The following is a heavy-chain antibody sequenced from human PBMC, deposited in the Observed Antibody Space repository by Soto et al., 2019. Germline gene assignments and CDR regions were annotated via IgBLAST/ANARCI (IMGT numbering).Heavy chain of an antibody. CDR3: ARDLVESSGYLDFDY. V-gene: IGHV3-74*01. Sequence: EVPLVESGGGLVQPGGSLRLSCAASGFTFSSYWINWVRQAPGKGLVWVSRINSDGSSISYADSVKGRFTISRDNAKNTVYLQMNSLRAEDTAVYHCARDLVESSGYLDFDYWGQGTLVTVSS. D-gene: IGHD3-22*01. CDR2: INSDGSSI. CDR1: GFTFSSYW. J-gene: IGHJ4*02.